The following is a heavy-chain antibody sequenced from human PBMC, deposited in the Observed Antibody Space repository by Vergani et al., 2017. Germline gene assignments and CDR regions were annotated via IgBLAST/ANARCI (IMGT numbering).Heavy chain of an antibody. CDR1: GGSISSGRYY. CDR3: ARDPLYSTTWPFLLLDMDV. J-gene: IGHJ6*02. D-gene: IGHD6-13*01. CDR2: FYTGGGT. Sequence: QVQLQESGPGLVRPSQTLSLTCTVSGGSISSGRYYWSWFRQPAGQGLEWIGRFYTGGGTSYNPSLKSRVTISVDTSKNQFSLQLSSVTAADTAVYYCARDPLYSTTWPFLLLDMDVWGQGTTVTVSS. V-gene: IGHV4-61*02.